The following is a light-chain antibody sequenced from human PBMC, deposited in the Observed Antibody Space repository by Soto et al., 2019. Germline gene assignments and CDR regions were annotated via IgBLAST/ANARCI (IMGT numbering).Light chain of an antibody. CDR2: GNS. J-gene: IGLJ1*01. CDR3: QSYESSMIGYV. Sequence: QSVLTQPPSVSGAPGQTVTISCTGSSCNIGGGYDVHWYQQLPGKAPKLLIYGNSNRPSGVPDRFSGSKSGNSASLAITGLQAEDEADYYCQSYESSMIGYVFGTGTKLTVL. V-gene: IGLV1-40*01. CDR1: SCNIGGGYD.